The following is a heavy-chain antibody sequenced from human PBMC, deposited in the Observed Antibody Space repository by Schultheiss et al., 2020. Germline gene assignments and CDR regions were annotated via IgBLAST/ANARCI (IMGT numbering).Heavy chain of an antibody. V-gene: IGHV4-31*03. J-gene: IGHJ5*01. CDR2: IYYSGST. Sequence: SQTLSLTCTVSGGPIGSSSYYWSWIRQHPGKGLEWIGYIYYSGSTYYNPSLKSRVTISVDTSKNQFSLKLSSVNDADTAVYYCAREITIFGVVPRAYNWFDSWGQGTLVTVSS. CDR3: AREITIFGVVPRAYNWFDS. CDR1: GGPIGSSSYY. D-gene: IGHD3-3*01.